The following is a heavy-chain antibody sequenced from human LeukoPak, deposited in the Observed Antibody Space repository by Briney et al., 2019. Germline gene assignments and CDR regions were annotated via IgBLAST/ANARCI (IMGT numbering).Heavy chain of an antibody. J-gene: IGHJ5*02. Sequence: PGGSLRLSCAASGFTFSSYSMNWVRQAPGKGLEWVSSISSSSSYIYYADSVKGRFTISRDNAKNSLYLQMNSLGAEDTAVYYCARGSRGSGSYYQNWFDPWGQGTLVTVSS. V-gene: IGHV3-21*01. CDR1: GFTFSSYS. CDR2: ISSSSSYI. CDR3: ARGSRGSGSYYQNWFDP. D-gene: IGHD3-10*01.